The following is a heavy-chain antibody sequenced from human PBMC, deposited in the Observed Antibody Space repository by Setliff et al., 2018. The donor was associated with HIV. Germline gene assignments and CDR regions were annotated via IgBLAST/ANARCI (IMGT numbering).Heavy chain of an antibody. Sequence: SETLSLTCAVYGGSFSGYYWNWIRQPPGKGLEWIGEINHSGSTNYNPSLKSRVTISVDTSKNQFSLKLGSVTAADTAVYYCARGAIQLWLRSYYYMDVWGKGTTVTAP. CDR2: INHSGST. J-gene: IGHJ6*03. D-gene: IGHD5-18*01. V-gene: IGHV4-34*01. CDR3: ARGAIQLWLRSYYYMDV. CDR1: GGSFSGYY.